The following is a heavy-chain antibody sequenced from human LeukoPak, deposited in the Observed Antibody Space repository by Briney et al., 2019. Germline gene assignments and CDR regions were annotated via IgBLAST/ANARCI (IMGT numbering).Heavy chain of an antibody. CDR3: ARVSLAVAGNDY. D-gene: IGHD6-19*01. V-gene: IGHV3-74*01. CDR1: GFXFSSYW. CDR2: INSDGSST. Sequence: GGSLRLSCAASGFXFSSYWMHWVRQAPGKGLVWVSRINSDGSSTSYADSVKGRFTISRDNAKNTLYLQMNSLRAEDTAVYYCARVSLAVAGNDYWGQGTLVTVSS. J-gene: IGHJ4*02.